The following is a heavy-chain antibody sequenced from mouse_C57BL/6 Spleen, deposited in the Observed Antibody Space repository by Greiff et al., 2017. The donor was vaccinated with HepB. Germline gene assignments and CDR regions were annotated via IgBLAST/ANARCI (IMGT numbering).Heavy chain of an antibody. V-gene: IGHV1-9*01. Sequence: QVQLKESGAELMKPGASVKLSCKATGYTFTGYWIEWVKQRPGHGLEWIGEILPGSGSTNYNEKFKGKATFTADTSSNTAYMQLSSLTTEDSAIYYCARKGGNGSIYYDYSWFAYWGQGTLVTVSA. CDR3: ARKGGNGSIYYDYSWFAY. J-gene: IGHJ3*01. D-gene: IGHD2-4*01. CDR1: GYTFTGYW. CDR2: ILPGSGST.